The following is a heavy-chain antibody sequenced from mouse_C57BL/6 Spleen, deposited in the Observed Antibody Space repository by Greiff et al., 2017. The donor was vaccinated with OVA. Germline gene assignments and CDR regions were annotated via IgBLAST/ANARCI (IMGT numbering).Heavy chain of an antibody. V-gene: IGHV2-9-1*01. CDR2: IWTGGGT. J-gene: IGHJ2*01. Sequence: QVQLQQSGPGLVAPSQSLSITCTVSGFSLTSYAISWVRQPPGKGLEWLGVIWTGGGTNYNSALKSRLSISKDNSKSQVFLKMNSLQTDDTARYYCARDWPYYGSSYSYYFDYWGQGTTLTVSS. CDR3: ARDWPYYGSSYSYYFDY. D-gene: IGHD1-1*01. CDR1: GFSLTSYA.